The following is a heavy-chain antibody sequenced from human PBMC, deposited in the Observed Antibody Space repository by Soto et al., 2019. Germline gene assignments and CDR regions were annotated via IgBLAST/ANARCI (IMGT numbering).Heavy chain of an antibody. CDR1: GYTFTSYG. D-gene: IGHD2-8*01. V-gene: IGHV1-18*04. CDR2: ISSNTGYT. Sequence: ASVKVSCKASGYTFTSYGFSWVRQAPGQGLEWMGWISSNTGYTNHAQKLQDRVTMTTDTPTGTAYMELRSLRSDDTAVYYCARDLGLHNGYYYGMDVWGQGTTVTVSS. J-gene: IGHJ6*02. CDR3: ARDLGLHNGYYYGMDV.